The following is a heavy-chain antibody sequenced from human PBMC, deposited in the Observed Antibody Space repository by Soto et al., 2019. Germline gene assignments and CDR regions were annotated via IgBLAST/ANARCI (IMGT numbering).Heavy chain of an antibody. CDR3: ARVLGSYYDSSGQGYAHTTWCDP. D-gene: IGHD3-22*01. V-gene: IGHV1-69*01. CDR1: GGTLSSYA. Sequence: LVRVACKACGGTLSSYAISWVRQAPGQGLEWMGGIIPIFGTANYAQKFQGRVTITADESTSTAYMELSSLRSEDTAVYYCARVLGSYYDSSGQGYAHTTWCDPWGQGTLVTVSS. CDR2: IIPIFGTA. J-gene: IGHJ5*02.